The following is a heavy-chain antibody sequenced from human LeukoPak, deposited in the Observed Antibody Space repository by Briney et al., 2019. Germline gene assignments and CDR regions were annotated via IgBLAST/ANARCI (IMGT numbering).Heavy chain of an antibody. CDR2: VSSGSSTI. Sequence: GGSLRLSCAASGFTFSDYYMSWIRQAPGKALEWVSYVSSGSSTIYYADSVKGRFTISRDNSKNSLYLQMNSLRTEDTALYYCAKAAGSGREMGDYWGQGTLVTVSS. J-gene: IGHJ4*02. CDR1: GFTFSDYY. CDR3: AKAAGSGREMGDY. D-gene: IGHD5-24*01. V-gene: IGHV3-11*01.